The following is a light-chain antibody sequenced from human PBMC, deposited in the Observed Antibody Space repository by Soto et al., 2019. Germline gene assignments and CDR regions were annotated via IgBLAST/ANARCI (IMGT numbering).Light chain of an antibody. V-gene: IGKV1-8*01. CDR1: QGISSY. CDR3: QQYYSYPLT. J-gene: IGKJ4*01. CDR2: AVS. Sequence: AIRMTQSPSSFSASTGDRVTITCRASQGISSYLAWYQQKPGKAPKLLIDAVSSLQSGVPSRFSGSGSGTDFTLTISCLQSEDFANYYCQQYYSYPLTFGGGTKVEIK.